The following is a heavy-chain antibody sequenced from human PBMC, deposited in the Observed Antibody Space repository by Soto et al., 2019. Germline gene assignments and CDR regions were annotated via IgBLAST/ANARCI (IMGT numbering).Heavy chain of an antibody. CDR3: ARPDQYDSSGKGAFDI. CDR1: GFTFSSYV. V-gene: IGHV3-33*01. J-gene: IGHJ3*02. CDR2: IWYDGSNK. D-gene: IGHD3-22*01. Sequence: QVQLVESGGGVVQPGRSLRLSCVASGFTFSSYVMHWVRQAPGKGLEWVAVIWYDGSNKYYADSVKGRFTISRDNSKNTLYLQMNSLRAEDTAVYYCARPDQYDSSGKGAFDIWGQGTMVNVSS.